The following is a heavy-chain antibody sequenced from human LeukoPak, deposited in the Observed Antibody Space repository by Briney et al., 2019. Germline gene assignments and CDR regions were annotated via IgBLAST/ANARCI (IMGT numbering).Heavy chain of an antibody. CDR3: ARVFRSSGYSFDY. CDR2: IIPIFGTA. D-gene: IGHD3-22*01. J-gene: IGHJ4*02. Sequence: GASVKVSCKASGGTFSSYAISWVRQAPGQGLEWMGGIIPIFGTANYAQKFQGRVTITADESTSTAYMELSSLRSEDTAVYYCARVFRSSGYSFDYWGQGTLVTVSS. V-gene: IGHV1-69*13. CDR1: GGTFSSYA.